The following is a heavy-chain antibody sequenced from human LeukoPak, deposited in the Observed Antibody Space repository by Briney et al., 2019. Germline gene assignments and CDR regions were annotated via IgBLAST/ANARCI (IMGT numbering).Heavy chain of an antibody. CDR2: IYTSEST. Sequence: SETLSLTCSVSGGSISSSNYYWSWIRQPAGKGLEWIGRIYTSESTNYNPSLKSRVTISVDTSRNQFSLKLSSVTAADTAVYYCARTRGYSYGYSWFDPWGQGTLVTVSS. D-gene: IGHD5-18*01. CDR1: GGSISSSNYY. V-gene: IGHV4-61*02. J-gene: IGHJ5*02. CDR3: ARTRGYSYGYSWFDP.